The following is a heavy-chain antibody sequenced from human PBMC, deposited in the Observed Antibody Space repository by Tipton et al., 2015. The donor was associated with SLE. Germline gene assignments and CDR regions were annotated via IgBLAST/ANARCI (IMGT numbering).Heavy chain of an antibody. V-gene: IGHV4-59*01. CDR3: AREGGGGFAAAGVHFYAVDI. Sequence: TLSLTCTVSGGSISSYYWSWIRQPPGKGLEWIGYIYYSGSTNYNPSLKSRVTISVDTSKNQFSLKLSSVTVAATAVYYCAREGGGGFAAAGVHFYAVDIRGPGTMVTVSS. CDR1: GGSISSYY. D-gene: IGHD6-13*01. CDR2: IYYSGST. J-gene: IGHJ3*02.